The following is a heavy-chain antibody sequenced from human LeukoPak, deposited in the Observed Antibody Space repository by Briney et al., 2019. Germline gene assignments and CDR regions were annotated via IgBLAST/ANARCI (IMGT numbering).Heavy chain of an antibody. V-gene: IGHV4-34*01. CDR2: INHSGST. CDR1: GGSFSGYY. CDR3: ARVRLWFGELLGANDY. Sequence: SETLSLTCAVYGGSFSGYYWSWIRQPPGKGLEWIGEINHSGSTNYNPSLKSRVTISVDTSKNQFSLKLSSVTAADTAVYYCARVRLWFGELLGANDYWGQGTLVTVSS. D-gene: IGHD3-10*01. J-gene: IGHJ4*02.